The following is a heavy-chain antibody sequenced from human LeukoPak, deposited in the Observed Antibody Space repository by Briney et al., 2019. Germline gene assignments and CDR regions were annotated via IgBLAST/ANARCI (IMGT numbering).Heavy chain of an antibody. Sequence: ASVKVSCTASGYTFINHAIHWVRQATGQRLEWMGWINIGNGNTKYSQNFQGRITITRDTSATTAYMDLSSLRSEDTAVYYCARRLGRSFDYWGQGTLVTVSS. D-gene: IGHD2-21*01. J-gene: IGHJ4*02. CDR1: GYTFINHA. CDR2: INIGNGNT. CDR3: ARRLGRSFDY. V-gene: IGHV1-3*04.